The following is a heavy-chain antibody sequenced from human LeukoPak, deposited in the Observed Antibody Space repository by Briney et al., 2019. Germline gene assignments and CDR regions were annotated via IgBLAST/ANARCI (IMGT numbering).Heavy chain of an antibody. V-gene: IGHV3-23*01. CDR2: ISVSGDGT. CDR1: GFMFSTND. J-gene: IGHJ2*01. Sequence: GGSLRLSCAASGFMFSTNDMSWVRQPPGKGLEWVSAISVSGDGTTYAASVKGRFTISRDNYKNTLYLQMTSLRAEDTAVYYCAKAVGQWSFDLWGRGALVTVSS. CDR3: AKAVGQWSFDL.